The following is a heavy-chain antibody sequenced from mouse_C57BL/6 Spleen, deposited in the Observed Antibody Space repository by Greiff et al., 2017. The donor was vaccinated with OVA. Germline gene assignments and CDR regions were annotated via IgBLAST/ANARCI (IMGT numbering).Heavy chain of an antibody. Sequence: VQGVESGPELVKPGASVKISCKASGYAFSSSWMNWVKQRPGKGLEWIGRIYPGDGDTNYNGKFKGKATLTADKSSSTAYMQLSSLTSEDSAVYFCARDYYGNYDFDYWGQGTTLTVSS. CDR1: GYAFSSSW. D-gene: IGHD2-1*01. CDR2: IYPGDGDT. CDR3: ARDYYGNYDFDY. V-gene: IGHV1-82*01. J-gene: IGHJ2*01.